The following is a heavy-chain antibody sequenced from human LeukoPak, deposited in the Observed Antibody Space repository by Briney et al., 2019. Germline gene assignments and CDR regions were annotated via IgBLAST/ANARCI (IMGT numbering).Heavy chain of an antibody. Sequence: EASVKVSCKASGYTFTDYYMHWVRLAPGQGLEWMGWINPNTGGTNFAQKFQGWVTMTRDTSISTAYVELSRLSSDDTAVYYCARDALGYCGGGSCYHFDYWGQGTLVTVSS. CDR2: INPNTGGT. J-gene: IGHJ4*02. CDR3: ARDALGYCGGGSCYHFDY. D-gene: IGHD2-15*01. CDR1: GYTFTDYY. V-gene: IGHV1-2*04.